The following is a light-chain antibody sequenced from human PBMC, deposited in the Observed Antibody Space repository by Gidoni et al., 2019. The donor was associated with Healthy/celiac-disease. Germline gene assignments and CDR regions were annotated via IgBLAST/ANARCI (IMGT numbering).Light chain of an antibody. J-gene: IGKJ3*01. V-gene: IGKV1-33*01. CDR1: QDMSNY. Sequence: DIQMTQSPSSLSASVGDRVTITCQASQDMSNYLNWYQQKPGKAPKLLIYDASNLETGVPSRFSGSGSGTDFTFTISSLHPEDIATYYRQQYDNLPRLFGPGTKVDIK. CDR3: QQYDNLPRL. CDR2: DAS.